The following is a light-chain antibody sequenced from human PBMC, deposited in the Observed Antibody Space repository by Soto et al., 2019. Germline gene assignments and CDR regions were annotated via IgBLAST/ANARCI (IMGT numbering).Light chain of an antibody. V-gene: IGKV3-20*01. J-gene: IGKJ1*01. CDR1: QMITNRS. Sequence: EIVWTQSPGTLSLSPGERSTRSCMAIQMITNRSLGWYQQKPGQAPRLLIYDASNRATGIPDRFTGSGSGTDFTLTISRLEPEDFAVYYCQQRGGSPPTWTVGPGTKVDIK. CDR3: QQRGGSPPTWT. CDR2: DAS.